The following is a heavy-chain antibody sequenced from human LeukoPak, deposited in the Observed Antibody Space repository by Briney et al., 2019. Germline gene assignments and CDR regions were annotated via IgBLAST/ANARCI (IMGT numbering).Heavy chain of an antibody. J-gene: IGHJ4*02. V-gene: IGHV3-66*01. CDR1: GFIFNNYG. CDR2: IYSGGRT. CDR3: ARESNSGYYLSY. D-gene: IGHD3-22*01. Sequence: GGSLRLSCAASGFIFNNYGLIWVRQAPGKGLEWVSVIYSGGRTYYADSVKGRFTISRDNSKNTLYLQMNSLRTEDTALYYCARESNSGYYLSYWGQGTLVAVSS.